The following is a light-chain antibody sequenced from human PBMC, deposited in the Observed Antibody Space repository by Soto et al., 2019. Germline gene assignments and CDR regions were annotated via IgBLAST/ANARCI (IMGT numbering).Light chain of an antibody. J-gene: IGKJ5*01. Sequence: EIQLTQSSSFVSASVGDRVTITCWASQDISSHLAWYQQKPGKVPRLLISAASTLQSGVPSRFSGSGAGTEFSLTISGLQPEDFATYYCQQFNSYPITFGQGTRLEI. CDR2: AAS. V-gene: IGKV1-9*01. CDR1: QDISSH. CDR3: QQFNSYPIT.